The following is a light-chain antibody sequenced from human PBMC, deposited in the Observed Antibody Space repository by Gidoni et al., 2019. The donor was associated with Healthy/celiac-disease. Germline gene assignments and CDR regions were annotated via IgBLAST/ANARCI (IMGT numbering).Light chain of an antibody. Sequence: QSALTQPPSVSGSPGQSVTISCTGTSSDVGIYNRVSWYQQPPCTAPNLMIYEVSNRPSGVPDRFSGSKSGNTASLTISGLQAEDEADYYCSSYTSSSTLVFGGGTKLTVL. CDR3: SSYTSSSTLV. J-gene: IGLJ2*01. CDR1: SSDVGIYNR. CDR2: EVS. V-gene: IGLV2-18*02.